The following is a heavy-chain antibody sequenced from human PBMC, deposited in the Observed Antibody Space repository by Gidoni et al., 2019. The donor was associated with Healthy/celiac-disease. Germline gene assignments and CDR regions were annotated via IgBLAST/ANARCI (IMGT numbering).Heavy chain of an antibody. CDR1: GFTVSSNY. CDR3: ARDRSQWDFWSGYGVGMDV. J-gene: IGHJ6*02. V-gene: IGHV3-66*01. Sequence: EVQLVESGGGLVQPGGSLRLSCAASGFTVSSNYMSWVRQAPGKGLEWVSVIYSGGSTYYADSVKGRFTISRDNSKNTLYLQMNSLRAEDTAVYYCARDRSQWDFWSGYGVGMDVWGQGTTVTVSS. CDR2: IYSGGST. D-gene: IGHD3-3*01.